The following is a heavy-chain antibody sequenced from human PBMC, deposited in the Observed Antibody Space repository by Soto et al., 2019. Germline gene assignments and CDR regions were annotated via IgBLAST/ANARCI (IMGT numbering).Heavy chain of an antibody. CDR3: AKDVVGDNTVFDY. CDR2: ISGSGGST. Sequence: EVQLLESGGGLVQPGGSLRLSWAASGFTFSSYAMSWVRQAPGKGLELVSAISGSGGSTSYADSVKGRFTISRDNSKNTLYRQMNSVRAEDTAVYYCAKDVVGDNTVFDYWGKGTLVTVSS. CDR1: GFTFSSYA. J-gene: IGHJ4*02. D-gene: IGHD1-26*01. V-gene: IGHV3-23*01.